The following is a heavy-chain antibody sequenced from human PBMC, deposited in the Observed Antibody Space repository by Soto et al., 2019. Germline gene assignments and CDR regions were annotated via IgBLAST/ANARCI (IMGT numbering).Heavy chain of an antibody. V-gene: IGHV3-74*01. Sequence: LXLFGAASGFSIREYWMHWVRQAPGEGLVWVSCINGDASSTTYADSVKGRFTISRDDAKKTVYLQMTSLRAEDTAVYFCARDRSYAMEVWGQGTRVTVYS. J-gene: IGHJ6*02. CDR3: ARDRSYAMEV. CDR2: INGDASST. CDR1: GFSIREYW.